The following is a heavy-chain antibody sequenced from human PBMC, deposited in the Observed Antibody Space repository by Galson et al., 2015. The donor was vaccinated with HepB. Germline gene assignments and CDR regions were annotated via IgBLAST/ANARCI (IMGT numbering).Heavy chain of an antibody. J-gene: IGHJ3*02. CDR1: GGTFSSYA. CDR2: IIPIFGTA. V-gene: IGHV1-69*13. CDR3: ARNYYDILTGYYVGAFDI. D-gene: IGHD3-9*01. Sequence: SVKVSCKASGGTFSSYAISWVRQAPGQGLEWMGGIIPIFGTANYAQKFQGRVTITADESTSTAYMELSSLRSEDTAVYYCARNYYDILTGYYVGAFDIWGQGTMVTVSS.